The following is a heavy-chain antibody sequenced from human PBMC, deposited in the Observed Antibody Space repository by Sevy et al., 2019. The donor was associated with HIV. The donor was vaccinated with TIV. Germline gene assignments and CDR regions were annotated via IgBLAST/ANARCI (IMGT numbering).Heavy chain of an antibody. CDR2: ISSSSRYI. V-gene: IGHV3-21*05. D-gene: IGHD3-3*01. CDR1: GFTFSSYS. Sequence: GGSLRLSCAASGFTFSSYSMNWVRQAPGKGLEWVSYISSSSRYIYYADSVKGRFTISRDNAKNSLYLQMNSLRAEDTAVYYCARDLNPFYYDFWSGYSLPDYWGQGTLVTVSS. J-gene: IGHJ4*02. CDR3: ARDLNPFYYDFWSGYSLPDY.